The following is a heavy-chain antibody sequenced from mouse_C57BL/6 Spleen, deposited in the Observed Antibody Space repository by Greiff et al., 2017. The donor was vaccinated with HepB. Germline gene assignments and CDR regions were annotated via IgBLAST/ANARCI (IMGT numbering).Heavy chain of an antibody. D-gene: IGHD1-1*01. CDR1: GYAFSSSW. CDR2: IYPGDGDT. V-gene: IGHV1-82*01. CDR3: ARSGGRTPYFDY. Sequence: VKLQESGPELVKPGASVKISCKASGYAFSSSWMNWVKQRPGKGLEWIGRIYPGDGDTNYNGKFKGKATLTADKSSSTAYMQLSSLTSEDSAVYFCARSGGRTPYFDYWGQGTTLTVSS. J-gene: IGHJ2*01.